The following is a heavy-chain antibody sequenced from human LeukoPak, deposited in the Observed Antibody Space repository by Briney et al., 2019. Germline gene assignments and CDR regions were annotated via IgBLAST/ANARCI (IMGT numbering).Heavy chain of an antibody. J-gene: IGHJ4*02. D-gene: IGHD3-10*01. CDR3: ATYSSGMAYDYFDY. CDR2: IYPGDPDT. Sequence: GESLKISCKGSGYSFTSFWIGWVRQMPGKGLEWMGIIYPGDPDTRYSPSFQGQVTISADKSINTAYLQWSSLKASDTAMYYCATYSSGMAYDYFDYWGQGTLVTVSS. CDR1: GYSFTSFW. V-gene: IGHV5-51*01.